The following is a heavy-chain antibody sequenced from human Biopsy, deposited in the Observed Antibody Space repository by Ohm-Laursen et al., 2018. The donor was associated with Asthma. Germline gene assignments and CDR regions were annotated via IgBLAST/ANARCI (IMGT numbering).Heavy chain of an antibody. CDR1: GGYTGSSDHH. D-gene: IGHD4-17*01. CDR3: ARVVSYGDIYFGIDV. Sequence: SQTLSLTCSVSGGYTGSSDHHWAWIRQAPGKGLEWIGFVFWSGSTHYSRSLERRVSISIDPATNEFSMKLWSVTPADTAVYFCARVVSYGDIYFGIDVWGPGNTVVVS. CDR2: VFWSGST. V-gene: IGHV4-30-4*01. J-gene: IGHJ6*02.